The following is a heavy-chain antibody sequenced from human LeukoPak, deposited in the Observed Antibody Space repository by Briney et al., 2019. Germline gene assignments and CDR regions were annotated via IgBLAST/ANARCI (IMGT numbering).Heavy chain of an antibody. CDR2: IYYSGST. J-gene: IGHJ6*02. D-gene: IGHD4-17*01. CDR3: ARATAVTTQYYYYYYGMDV. Sequence: PSETLSLTCTVSGGSISSGGYYWSWIRQHPGKGLEWIGYIYYSGSTYYNPSLKSRVTISVDTSKNQFSLKLSSVTAADAAVYYCARATAVTTQYYYYYYGMDVWGQGTTVTVSS. CDR1: GGSISSGGYY. V-gene: IGHV4-31*03.